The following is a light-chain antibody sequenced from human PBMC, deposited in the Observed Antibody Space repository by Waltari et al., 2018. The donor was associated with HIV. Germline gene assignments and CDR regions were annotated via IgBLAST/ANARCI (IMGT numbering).Light chain of an antibody. CDR3: SSYTSSSTYV. CDR2: EVS. Sequence: QSALTQPASVSGSPGQSITISCTGTSSDVGGYNYVSWYQQHPGKAPNLMIYEVSNRPSGVSNRFSGSKSGNTASLTISGLQAEDEADYYCSSYTSSSTYVLGTGTKVTVL. V-gene: IGLV2-14*01. J-gene: IGLJ1*01. CDR1: SSDVGGYNY.